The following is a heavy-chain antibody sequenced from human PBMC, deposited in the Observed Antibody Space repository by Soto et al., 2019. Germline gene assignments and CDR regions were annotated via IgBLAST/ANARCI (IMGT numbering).Heavy chain of an antibody. D-gene: IGHD3-10*01. J-gene: IGHJ5*02. CDR2: IYYSGST. CDR1: GGSISSGGYY. Sequence: QVQLQESGPGLVKPSQTLSLTCTVSGGSISSGGYYWSWIRQHPGKGLEWIGYIYYSGSTYYNPSRTGRVTISVDTSKNQFSLQLSSVTAADTAVYYCAREGYYGSGSYRPNWFDPWGQGTLVTVSS. CDR3: AREGYYGSGSYRPNWFDP. V-gene: IGHV4-31*03.